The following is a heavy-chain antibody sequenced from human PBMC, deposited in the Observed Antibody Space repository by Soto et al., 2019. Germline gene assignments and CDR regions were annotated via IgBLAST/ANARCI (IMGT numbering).Heavy chain of an antibody. J-gene: IGHJ4*02. CDR3: ARSGYGSSSGLAALLQQLAPFY. D-gene: IGHD6-6*01. CDR1: GFTFSSYS. CDR2: ISSSSSYI. Sequence: PGGSLRLSCAASGFTFSSYSMNWVRQAPGKGLEWVSSISSSSSYIYYADSVKGRFTISRDNAKNSLYLQMNSLRAEDTAVYYCARSGYGSSSGLAALLQQLAPFYWGQGTLVTVSS. V-gene: IGHV3-21*01.